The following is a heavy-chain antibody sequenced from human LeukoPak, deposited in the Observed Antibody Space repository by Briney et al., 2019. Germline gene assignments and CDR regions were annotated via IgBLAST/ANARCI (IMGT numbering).Heavy chain of an antibody. J-gene: IGHJ5*02. CDR3: ARVVRQWLVRDSPGTTAGYNWFDP. CDR1: GGSISSSSYY. Sequence: MPSETLSLTCTVSGGSISSSSYYWGWIRQPPGKGLEWIGSIYYSGSTYYNPSLKSRVTISVDTSKNQFSLKLSSVTAADTAVYYCARVVRQWLVRDSPGTTAGYNWFDPWGQGTLVTVSS. D-gene: IGHD6-19*01. V-gene: IGHV4-39*07. CDR2: IYYSGST.